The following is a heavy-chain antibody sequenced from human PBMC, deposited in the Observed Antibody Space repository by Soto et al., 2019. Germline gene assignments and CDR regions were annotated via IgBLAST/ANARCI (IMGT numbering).Heavy chain of an antibody. D-gene: IGHD2-2*01. CDR3: ARDSGGYCSSTSCPKNNWFDP. CDR2: IYHSGST. CDR1: GGSISSGGYS. J-gene: IGHJ5*02. V-gene: IGHV4-30-2*01. Sequence: PSETLSLTCAVSGGSISSGGYSWSWIRQPPGKGLEWIGYIYHSGSTYYNPSLKSRVTISVDRSKNQFSLKLSSVTAADTAVYYCARDSGGYCSSTSCPKNNWFDPWGQGTLVTVSS.